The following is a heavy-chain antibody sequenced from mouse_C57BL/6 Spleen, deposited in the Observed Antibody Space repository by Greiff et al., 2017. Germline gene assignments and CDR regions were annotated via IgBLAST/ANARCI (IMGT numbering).Heavy chain of an antibody. CDR2: IDPNSGGT. V-gene: IGHV1-72*01. CDR3: ARSGYYFDY. D-gene: IGHD3-1*01. CDR1: GYTFTSYW. Sequence: QVQLQQPGAELVKPGASVKLSCKASGYTFTSYWMHWVKQRPGRGLEWIGGIDPNSGGTNYNEKFKSKATLTVDKPSSTAYMQLSSLTSEDSAVYYCARSGYYFDYWGQGTTLTVSS. J-gene: IGHJ2*01.